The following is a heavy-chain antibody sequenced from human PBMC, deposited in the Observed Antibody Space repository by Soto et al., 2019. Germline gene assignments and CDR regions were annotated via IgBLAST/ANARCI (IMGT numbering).Heavy chain of an antibody. CDR2: IYYIGNT. J-gene: IGHJ6*03. CDR1: GGSISTRSSY. Sequence: PSETLSLTCTVSGGSISTRSSYWGWIRQPPGKGLEWIGSIYYIGNTNYNPSLKSRVTISIDTSKNHFSLKLNSVTAADTAVYYCARVRRPTTVSSYYYYYMDVWGKGTTVTVSS. CDR3: ARVRRPTTVSSYYYYYMDV. D-gene: IGHD4-17*01. V-gene: IGHV4-39*02.